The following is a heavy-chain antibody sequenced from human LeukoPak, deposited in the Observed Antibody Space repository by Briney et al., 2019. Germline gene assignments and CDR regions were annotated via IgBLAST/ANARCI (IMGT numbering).Heavy chain of an antibody. CDR3: ARVRDSSGWFDY. D-gene: IGHD6-19*01. CDR2: INPNSGGT. Sequence: GASVKVSCKASGYTFTGYYMHWVRQAPGQGLEWMGWINPNSGGTNYAQKFQGRVTMTRDTSISTAYMELSSLRSEDTAVYYCARVRDSSGWFDYWGQGTLVTVSS. J-gene: IGHJ4*02. V-gene: IGHV1-2*02. CDR1: GYTFTGYY.